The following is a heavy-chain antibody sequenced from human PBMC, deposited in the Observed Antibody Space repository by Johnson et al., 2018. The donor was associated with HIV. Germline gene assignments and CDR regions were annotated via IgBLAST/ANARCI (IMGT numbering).Heavy chain of an antibody. Sequence: VQLVESGGGVVQPGRSLRLSCAASGFTFRSYAMHWVRQAPGKGLAWVALISYDGSHKFYADSVKGRFTISRDHSKNTLYLQLNSLRAEDTAVYYCARDRVILWCGESPLDVFDIWGQGTRVTVSS. CDR1: GFTFRSYA. CDR3: ARDRVILWCGESPLDVFDI. V-gene: IGHV3-30-3*01. D-gene: IGHD3-10*01. CDR2: ISYDGSHK. J-gene: IGHJ3*02.